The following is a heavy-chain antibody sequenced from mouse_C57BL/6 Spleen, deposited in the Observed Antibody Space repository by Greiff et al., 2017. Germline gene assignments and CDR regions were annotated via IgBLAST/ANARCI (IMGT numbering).Heavy chain of an antibody. J-gene: IGHJ1*03. CDR1: GYTFTSYW. CDR2: IDPSDSYT. Sequence: VQLQQPGAELVMPGASVKLSCKASGYTFTSYWMHWVKQRPGQGLEWIGEIDPSDSYTNYNQKFKGKSTLTVDKSSSTAYMQLSRLTSEDSAVYYCARWAQDGSSPYWYFDVWGTGTTVTVSS. D-gene: IGHD1-1*01. CDR3: ARWAQDGSSPYWYFDV. V-gene: IGHV1-69*01.